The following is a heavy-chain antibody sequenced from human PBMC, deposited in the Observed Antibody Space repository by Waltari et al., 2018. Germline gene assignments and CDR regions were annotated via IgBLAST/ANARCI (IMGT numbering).Heavy chain of an antibody. CDR3: AGHPRDGYIYYFDY. J-gene: IGHJ4*02. CDR1: GGSISSYY. CDR2: IYASGST. D-gene: IGHD5-12*01. Sequence: QVQLQESGPGLVKPSETLSLTCTVSGGSISSYYWSWIRQPPGKGLEWIGYIYASGSTNYNPSLKSRVTISVDTSKNQFSLKLSSVTAADTAVYYCAGHPRDGYIYYFDYWGQGTLVTVSS. V-gene: IGHV4-59*01.